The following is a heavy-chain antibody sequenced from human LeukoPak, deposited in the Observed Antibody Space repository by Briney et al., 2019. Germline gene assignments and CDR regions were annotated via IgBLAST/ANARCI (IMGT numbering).Heavy chain of an antibody. CDR3: AREYSAFEI. CDR1: GGSISSYY. Sequence: SETLSLTCTVSGGSISSYYWSWIRQPPGKGLEWIGYIHYSGATSYNPSLNSRVTVSVDTSKNQLSLKLNSVTAADTAVYYCAREYSAFEIWGPGTMVTVSS. V-gene: IGHV4-59*01. J-gene: IGHJ3*02. CDR2: IHYSGAT. D-gene: IGHD1-1*01.